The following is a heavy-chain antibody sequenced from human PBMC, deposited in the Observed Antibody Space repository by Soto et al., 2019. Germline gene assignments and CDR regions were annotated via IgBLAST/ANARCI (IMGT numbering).Heavy chain of an antibody. D-gene: IGHD3-10*01. J-gene: IGHJ6*02. V-gene: IGHV3-30-3*01. CDR1: GFTFSSYA. Sequence: LRLSCAASGFTFSSYAMHWVRQAPGKGLEWVAVISYDGSNKYYADSVKGRFTISRDNSKNTLYLQMNSLRAEDTAVYYCARSGGSGSYLYYYYGMDVWGQGTTVTVS. CDR2: ISYDGSNK. CDR3: ARSGGSGSYLYYYYGMDV.